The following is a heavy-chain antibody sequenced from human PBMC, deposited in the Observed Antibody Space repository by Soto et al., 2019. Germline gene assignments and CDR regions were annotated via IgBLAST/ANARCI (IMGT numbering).Heavy chain of an antibody. CDR3: AGDFGSPSRYYYYGMDV. J-gene: IGHJ6*02. CDR2: IYYSGST. CDR1: GGSISSGGYY. Sequence: QVQLQESGPGLVTPSQTLALTCTVSGGSISSGGYYWSWIRQHPGKGLEWLGDIYYSGSTYYNPSLKSRVTISVDTSKNQFSLKLSSVTAADTAGYYCAGDFGSPSRYYYYGMDVWGQGTTVTVSS. D-gene: IGHD3-3*01. V-gene: IGHV4-31*03.